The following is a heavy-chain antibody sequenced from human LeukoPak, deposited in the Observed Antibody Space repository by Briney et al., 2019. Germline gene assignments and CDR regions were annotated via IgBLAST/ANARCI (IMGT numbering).Heavy chain of an antibody. V-gene: IGHV3-23*01. CDR2: ISGSSGHT. J-gene: IGHJ4*02. CDR1: GLTFSSYA. D-gene: IGHD6-13*01. Sequence: PGGSLRLSCAASGLTFSSYAMSWVRQAPGKGLEWVSAISGSSGHTYYADSVKGRFTISRDNSKNTLSLQMNSLRAEDTALYYCARVRTAWYEGTFDYWGQGTLVTVSS. CDR3: ARVRTAWYEGTFDY.